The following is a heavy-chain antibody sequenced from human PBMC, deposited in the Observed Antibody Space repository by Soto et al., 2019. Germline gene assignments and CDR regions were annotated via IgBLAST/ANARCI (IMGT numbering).Heavy chain of an antibody. J-gene: IGHJ6*02. CDR1: GGTFSSYA. Sequence: QVQLVQSGAEVKKPGSSVKVSCKASGGTFSSYAISWVRQAPGQGLEWMGGIIPIFGTANYAQKFQGRVTITADASTSTAYMELSSLRSEDTAVYYCARGDSMIEVVTTFPYGMDVWGQGTTVTVSS. D-gene: IGHD3-22*01. CDR2: IIPIFGTA. V-gene: IGHV1-69*01. CDR3: ARGDSMIEVVTTFPYGMDV.